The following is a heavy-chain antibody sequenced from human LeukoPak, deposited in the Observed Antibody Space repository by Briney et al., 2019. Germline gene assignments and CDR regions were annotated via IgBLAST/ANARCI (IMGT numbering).Heavy chain of an antibody. J-gene: IGHJ4*02. Sequence: SETLSLTCAVYGGSFSGYYWSWIRQPPGKGLEWIGEINHSGSTNYNPSLKSRVTISVDTSKNQFSLKLSSVTAADTAVYYCARGTDTAMVTFDYWGQGTLVTVSS. CDR2: INHSGST. D-gene: IGHD5-18*01. CDR1: GGSFSGYY. V-gene: IGHV4-34*01. CDR3: ARGTDTAMVTFDY.